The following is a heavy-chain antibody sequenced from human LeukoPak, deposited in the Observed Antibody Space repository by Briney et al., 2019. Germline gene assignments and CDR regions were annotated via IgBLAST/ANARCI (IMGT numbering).Heavy chain of an antibody. V-gene: IGHV3-74*01. CDR1: GFTFNSYW. J-gene: IGHJ4*02. CDR2: INSDGSST. D-gene: IGHD3-22*01. CDR3: ARAVYDSKDY. Sequence: PGGSLRLSCAASGFTFNSYWMHWVRQAPGKGLVWVSRINSDGSSTSYADSVKGLFTISSDNAKNTPYLEMNSLRADATAVYCCARAVYDSKDYWGQGTLVTVSS.